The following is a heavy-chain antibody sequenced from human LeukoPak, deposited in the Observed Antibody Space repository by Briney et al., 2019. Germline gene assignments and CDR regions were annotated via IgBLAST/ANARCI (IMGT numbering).Heavy chain of an antibody. CDR1: GGTFSSYA. J-gene: IGHJ4*02. Sequence: ASVKVSCKASGGTFSSYAISWVRQAPGQGLEWMVWISAYNGNTNYAQKLQGRVTMTTDTSTSTAYMELRSLRSDDTAVYYCARAPQGYYGSGSYYAYFDYWGQGTLVTVSS. V-gene: IGHV1-18*01. CDR2: ISAYNGNT. D-gene: IGHD3-10*01. CDR3: ARAPQGYYGSGSYYAYFDY.